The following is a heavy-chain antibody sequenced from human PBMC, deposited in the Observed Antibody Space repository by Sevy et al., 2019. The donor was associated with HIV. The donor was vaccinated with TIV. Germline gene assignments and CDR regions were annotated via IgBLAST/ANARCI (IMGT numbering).Heavy chain of an antibody. Sequence: GGYLRLSCTASGFTFGDYAMSWVRQAPGKGLEWVGFIRSKAYGGTTDYAASVKGRLTISRDDSKSIAYLQMNSLKTEDTAVYYCTRAKTMLQGVYYYYGMDVWGQGTTVTVSS. CDR1: GFTFGDYA. D-gene: IGHD2-15*01. V-gene: IGHV3-49*04. CDR2: IRSKAYGGTT. CDR3: TRAKTMLQGVYYYYGMDV. J-gene: IGHJ6*02.